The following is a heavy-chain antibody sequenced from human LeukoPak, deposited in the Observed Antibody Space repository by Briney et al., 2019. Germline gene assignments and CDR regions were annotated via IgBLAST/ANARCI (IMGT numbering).Heavy chain of an antibody. CDR2: ISGNGYNT. CDR1: GFTLGSYA. CDR3: AKGVRLWFAFYFDY. V-gene: IGHV3-23*01. Sequence: GESLRLSCAGSGFTLGSYAMSWVRQAPGKGLEWVSAISGNGYNTYYADSVKGRFTISSESSGNTLYLQMHNLRAEDTAVYYCAKGVRLWFAFYFDYWGQGTPGHRLL. J-gene: IGHJ4*02. D-gene: IGHD3-10*01.